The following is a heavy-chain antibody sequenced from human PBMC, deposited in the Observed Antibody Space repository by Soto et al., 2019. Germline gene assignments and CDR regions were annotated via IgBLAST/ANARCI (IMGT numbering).Heavy chain of an antibody. CDR3: TRGYGDYVRDY. CDR1: GFTFSGSA. D-gene: IGHD4-17*01. CDR2: IRSKSNSYAT. Sequence: EVQLVESGGGLVQPGGSLKLSCAVSGFTFSGSAMHWVRQASGKGLEWVGRIRSKSNSYATAYAASVKGRFTIYRDDSKNTAYLQMNSLKTEDTAVYYCTRGYGDYVRDYWGQGTLVTVSS. J-gene: IGHJ4*02. V-gene: IGHV3-73*01.